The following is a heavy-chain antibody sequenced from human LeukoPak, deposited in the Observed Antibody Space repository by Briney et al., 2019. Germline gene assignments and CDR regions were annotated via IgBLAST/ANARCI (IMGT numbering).Heavy chain of an antibody. V-gene: IGHV3-66*02. Sequence: GGSLRLSCAASGFTVSSNYMSWVRQAPGQGLEWVSIIHSGGSTYYADSMKGRFTISRDNSKNTLYLQMNILRDEDTAVYFCVRVGYSYGYGDWNHFDYWGQGTLVTVSS. CDR1: GFTVSSNY. J-gene: IGHJ4*02. D-gene: IGHD5-18*01. CDR2: IHSGGST. CDR3: VRVGYSYGYGDWNHFDY.